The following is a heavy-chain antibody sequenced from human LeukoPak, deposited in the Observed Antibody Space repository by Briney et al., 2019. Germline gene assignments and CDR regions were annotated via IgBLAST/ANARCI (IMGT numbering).Heavy chain of an antibody. CDR2: INPNSGGT. Sequence: ASVKVSCKASGGTFSSYAISWVRQAPGQGLEWMGWINPNSGGTNYAQKFQGRVTMTRDTSISTAYMELSRLRSDDTAVYYCARDWSSSLDYWGQGTLVTVSS. CDR1: GGTFSSYA. V-gene: IGHV1-2*02. J-gene: IGHJ4*02. CDR3: ARDWSSSLDY. D-gene: IGHD6-6*01.